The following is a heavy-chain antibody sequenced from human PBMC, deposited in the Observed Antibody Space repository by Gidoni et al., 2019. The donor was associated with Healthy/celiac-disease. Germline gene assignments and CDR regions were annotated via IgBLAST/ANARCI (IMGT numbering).Heavy chain of an antibody. Sequence: QVQLVESGGGVVQPGRSLRLSCAASGFTFSSYAMHWVRQAPGKGREWVAVISYDGSNKYYADSVKGRFTISRDNSKNTLYLQMNSLRAEDTAVYYCASFIWFGEAFDYWGQGTLVTVSS. CDR3: ASFIWFGEAFDY. V-gene: IGHV3-30-3*01. J-gene: IGHJ4*02. D-gene: IGHD3-10*01. CDR2: ISYDGSNK. CDR1: GFTFSSYA.